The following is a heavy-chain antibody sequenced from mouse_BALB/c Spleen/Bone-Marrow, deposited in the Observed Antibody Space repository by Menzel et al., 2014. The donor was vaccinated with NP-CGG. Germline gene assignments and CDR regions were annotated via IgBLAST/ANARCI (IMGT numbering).Heavy chain of an antibody. D-gene: IGHD1-1*01. Sequence: EVNLVESGGVLVKPGGSLKPSCAASGFTFSTYAMSWVRQSPEKRLEWVAEISSGGSYTYYPDTVTGRFTISRDNAKNTLYLEMSSLRSEDTAMYYCARDGYGSSDWGQGTLVTVSA. CDR3: ARDGYGSSD. CDR1: GFTFSTYA. CDR2: ISSGGSYT. V-gene: IGHV5-9-4*01. J-gene: IGHJ3*01.